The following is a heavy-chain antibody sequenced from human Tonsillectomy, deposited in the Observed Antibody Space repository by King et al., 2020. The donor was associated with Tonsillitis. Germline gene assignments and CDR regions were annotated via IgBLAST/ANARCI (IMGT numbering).Heavy chain of an antibody. D-gene: IGHD3-22*01. CDR3: ASDNYDSSGYYIDY. Sequence: QLQESGPGLVKPSETLSLTCTVSGGSISSYYWSWIRQPPGKGLEYIGFIYYSGRTNYNPSLKSRVTISVDTSKNQFSLNLSSVTAADTAVYYCASDNYDSSGYYIDYWGQGTLVTVSS. J-gene: IGHJ4*02. CDR2: IYYSGRT. V-gene: IGHV4-59*01. CDR1: GGSISSYY.